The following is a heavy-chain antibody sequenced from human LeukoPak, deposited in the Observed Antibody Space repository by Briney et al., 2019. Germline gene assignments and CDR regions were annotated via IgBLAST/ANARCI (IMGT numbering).Heavy chain of an antibody. CDR3: ASGWFGELFLFDY. Sequence: SETLSLTCTVSGGSISSGSYYWSWIRQPAGKGLEWIGSIYYSGSTYYNPSLKSRVTISVDTSKNQFSLKLSSVTAADTAVYYCASGWFGELFLFDYWGQGTLVTVSS. V-gene: IGHV4-39*07. CDR1: GGSISSGSYY. J-gene: IGHJ4*02. CDR2: IYYSGST. D-gene: IGHD3-10*01.